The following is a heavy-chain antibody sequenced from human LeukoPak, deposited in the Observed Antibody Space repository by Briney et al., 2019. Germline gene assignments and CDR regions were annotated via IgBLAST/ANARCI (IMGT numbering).Heavy chain of an antibody. CDR3: ARYSSSSRRAFDY. Sequence: GGSLRLSCAASGFTFSDYYMSWIRQAPGKGLEWVSYISSSGSTIYYADSVKGRFTISRDNAKNSLYLQMNSLRAEDTAVYYCARYSSSSRRAFDYWGQGTLVTVSS. V-gene: IGHV3-11*04. D-gene: IGHD6-6*01. CDR1: GFTFSDYY. J-gene: IGHJ4*02. CDR2: ISSSGSTI.